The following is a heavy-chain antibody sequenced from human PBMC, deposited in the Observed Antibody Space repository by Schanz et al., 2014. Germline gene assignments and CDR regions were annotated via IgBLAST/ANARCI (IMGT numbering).Heavy chain of an antibody. CDR1: GFTFSTYY. V-gene: IGHV3-21*02. D-gene: IGHD3-10*01. CDR3: ARVEVSMVQGLIPSYYFDS. Sequence: EVQLVESGGGLVKPGGSLRLSCAASGFTFSTYYMNWVRQAPGKGLEWVSSISSSSSYISYADSVKGRFTISRDNAKNSLYLQMNSLRAEDTAVYYCARVEVSMVQGLIPSYYFDSWGQGTPVTVSS. J-gene: IGHJ4*02. CDR2: ISSSSSYI.